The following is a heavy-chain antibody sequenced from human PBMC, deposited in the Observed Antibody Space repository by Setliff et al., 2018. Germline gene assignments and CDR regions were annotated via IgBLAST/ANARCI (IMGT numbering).Heavy chain of an antibody. CDR2: INGGNGNT. CDR1: GYTFTSYA. V-gene: IGHV1-3*01. CDR3: AREVYDILTGYSYWYFDL. D-gene: IGHD3-9*01. Sequence: ASVKVSCKASGYTFTSYALHWPRQAPGQRLEWMAYINGGNGNTHYSQKFRGRVTVTRDTSASTAFMELSTLSSEDTAVYYCAREVYDILTGYSYWYFDLWGRGTLVTVSS. J-gene: IGHJ2*01.